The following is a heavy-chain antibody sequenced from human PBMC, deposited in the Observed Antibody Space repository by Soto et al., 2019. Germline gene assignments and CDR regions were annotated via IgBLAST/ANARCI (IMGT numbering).Heavy chain of an antibody. CDR2: INHSGST. CDR3: AREWDYSNHWYFDL. V-gene: IGHV4-34*01. D-gene: IGHD4-4*01. Sequence: QVQLQQWGAGLLKPSETLSLTCAVYGGSFSGYYWSWIRQPPGKGLEWIGEINHSGSTNYNPSLKRRVTITVDASKNQFSLKLSSVTAADTAVYYCAREWDYSNHWYFDLWGRGTLVTVSS. CDR1: GGSFSGYY. J-gene: IGHJ2*01.